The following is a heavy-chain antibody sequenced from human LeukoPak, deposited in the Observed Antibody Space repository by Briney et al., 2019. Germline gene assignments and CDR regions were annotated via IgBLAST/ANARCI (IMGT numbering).Heavy chain of an antibody. Sequence: PGGSLRLSCAASGFTFSSYAMSWVRQAPGKGLEWVSAISGSGGSTYYADSVKGRFTISRDNSKNTLYLQMNSLRAEDTAVYYCAKALRDYDILTGYYYYFDYWGQGTLVTVSS. CDR3: AKALRDYDILTGYYYYFDY. CDR2: ISGSGGST. V-gene: IGHV3-23*01. CDR1: GFTFSSYA. D-gene: IGHD3-9*01. J-gene: IGHJ4*02.